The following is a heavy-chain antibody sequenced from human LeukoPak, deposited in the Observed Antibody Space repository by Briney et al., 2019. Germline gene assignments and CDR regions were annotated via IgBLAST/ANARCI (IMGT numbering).Heavy chain of an antibody. CDR1: GGSISRYY. CDR3: ARAGRYCSSTSCKRFDP. J-gene: IGHJ5*02. Sequence: SETLSLTCTVSGGSISRYYWSWIRQPPGKGVGWIGYIYYSGSTNYNPSLKRRVTISVEKCKKQFSLKLSSVPAADTAVYYCARAGRYCSSTSCKRFDPWGQGTLVTVSS. V-gene: IGHV4-59*01. CDR2: IYYSGST. D-gene: IGHD2-2*01.